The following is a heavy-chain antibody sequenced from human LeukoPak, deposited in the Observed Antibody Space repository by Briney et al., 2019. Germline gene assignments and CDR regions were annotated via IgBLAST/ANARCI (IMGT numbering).Heavy chain of an antibody. D-gene: IGHD2-15*01. V-gene: IGHV3-23*01. J-gene: IGHJ6*03. Sequence: GGSLRLSCAASGFTFSAYAMSWVRLAPGKGLEWVSGISGSGAGTYYADSVKGRFTISRDNSKNTLDLQMNSLRAGDTAVYYCAKGSNAFGSSWYGKAYYYMDVWGKGTTVTVSS. CDR1: GFTFSAYA. CDR3: AKGSNAFGSSWYGKAYYYMDV. CDR2: ISGSGAGT.